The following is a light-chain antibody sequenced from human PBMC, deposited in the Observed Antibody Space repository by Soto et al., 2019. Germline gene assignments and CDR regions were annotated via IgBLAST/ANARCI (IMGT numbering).Light chain of an antibody. CDR2: EVY. CDR1: SGDVGTYNL. J-gene: IGLJ1*01. Sequence: QSVLTAPAAVSGSPGQSISISCTGASGDVGTYNLVSWYQQHPGRAPKLSIYEVYSRTSGISDHLSGSSSSNTASLTISGLQTEEQADYYCCSNAASSTDVVGSATKVTV. V-gene: IGLV2-23*02. CDR3: CSNAASSTDV.